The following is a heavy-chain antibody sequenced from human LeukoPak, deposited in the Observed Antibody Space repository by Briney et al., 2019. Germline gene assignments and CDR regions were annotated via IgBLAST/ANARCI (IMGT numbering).Heavy chain of an antibody. V-gene: IGHV3-23*01. J-gene: IGHJ6*02. CDR2: ISGSGGST. CDR1: GFTFSSYA. CDR3: AKDLRFLEYTSYYYYGMDV. D-gene: IGHD3-3*01. Sequence: GGSLRLSCAASGFTFSSYAMSWVRQAPGKGLEWVSAISGSGGSTYYADSVKGRFTISRDNSKNTLYLQINSMRAEDTAVYYCAKDLRFLEYTSYYYYGMDVWGQGTTVTVSS.